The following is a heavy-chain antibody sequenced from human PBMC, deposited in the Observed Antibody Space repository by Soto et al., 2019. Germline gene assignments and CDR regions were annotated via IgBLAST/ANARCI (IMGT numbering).Heavy chain of an antibody. D-gene: IGHD2-2*02. CDR3: AKCESETATTCHRGIDH. CDR1: GFTFSIYA. V-gene: IGHV3-23*01. J-gene: IGHJ1*01. CDR2: TSYSGSST. Sequence: GGALRLSCAASGFTFSIYAMSWVRQAPRKGLELVSGTSYSGSSTYYADSVKGRFTIARDNAKNAWYLQMTSLRCEDTAMYYCAKCESETATTCHRGIDHWGRGTRVPVS.